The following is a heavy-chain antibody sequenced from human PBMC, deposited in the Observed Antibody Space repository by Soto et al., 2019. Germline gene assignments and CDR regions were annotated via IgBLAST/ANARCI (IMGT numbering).Heavy chain of an antibody. V-gene: IGHV4-61*01. Sequence: QVQLQESGPGLVKPSETLSLTCTVSGGSVSSGSYYWSWIRQPPGKGLEWVGYIYYSWSTNYNPSLKSRVTISVDPSKIQFSLTLSSVTADDTAVYYCPRIDYYDSSGSLSHDAFDIWGRGTMVTVSS. D-gene: IGHD3-22*01. CDR1: GGSVSSGSYY. CDR2: IYYSWST. CDR3: PRIDYYDSSGSLSHDAFDI. J-gene: IGHJ3*02.